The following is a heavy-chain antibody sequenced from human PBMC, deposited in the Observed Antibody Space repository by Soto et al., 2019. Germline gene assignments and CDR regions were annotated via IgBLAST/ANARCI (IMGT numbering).Heavy chain of an antibody. D-gene: IGHD3-10*01. V-gene: IGHV3-23*01. CDR1: GFTFSSYA. CDR3: AKDLDGSGSQEYYYYGMDV. J-gene: IGHJ6*02. CDR2: ISGSGGST. Sequence: EVQLLESGGGLVQPGGSLRLSCAASGFTFSSYAMSWVRQAPGKGLEWVSAISGSGGSTYYADSVKGRFTISRDNSKNTLYLQMNSLRAEDSAVYYCAKDLDGSGSQEYYYYGMDVWGQGTTDTVSS.